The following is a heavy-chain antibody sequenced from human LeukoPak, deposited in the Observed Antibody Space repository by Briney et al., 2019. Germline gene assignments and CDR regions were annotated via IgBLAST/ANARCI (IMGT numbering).Heavy chain of an antibody. J-gene: IGHJ4*02. D-gene: IGHD3-9*01. CDR1: GFTVSANY. Sequence: TGGSLRLSCAASGFTVSANYMSWARQAPGKGLEWVSLIYVGGSTYYADSVKGRFTVSRDNSKNTLFLQMNSLRAEDTALYYCARSGYYNYKYFDSWGQGTLVTVSS. V-gene: IGHV3-53*01. CDR3: ARSGYYNYKYFDS. CDR2: IYVGGST.